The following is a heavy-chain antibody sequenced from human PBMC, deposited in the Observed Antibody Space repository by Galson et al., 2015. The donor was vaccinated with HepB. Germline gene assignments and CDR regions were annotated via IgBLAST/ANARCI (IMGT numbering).Heavy chain of an antibody. J-gene: IGHJ4*02. CDR2: IYYSGST. D-gene: IGHD3-22*01. CDR3: ARQKGTMMPFDY. Sequence: QVQLQESGPGLVKPSETLSLTCIVSGGSISTYYWSWIRQPPGKGLEWIGFIYYSGSTNYNPSLKSRVTMSVDTSKNQFSLKLSSVTAADTAVYYCARQKGTMMPFDYWGQGTLVTVSS. CDR1: GGSISTYY. V-gene: IGHV4-59*08.